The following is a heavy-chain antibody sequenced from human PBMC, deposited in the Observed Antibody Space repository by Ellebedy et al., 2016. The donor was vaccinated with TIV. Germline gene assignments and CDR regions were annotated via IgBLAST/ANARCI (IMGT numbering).Heavy chain of an antibody. CDR1: GFTFSSYS. V-gene: IGHV3-48*01. Sequence: GGSLRLXXAASGFTFSSYSMNWVRQAPGKGLEWVSYISSSGSTIYYADSVKGRFTISRDNSKNTLYLQMNSLRAEDTAVYFCAMDYGDYEGGDYWGQGTLVTVS. CDR3: AMDYGDYEGGDY. CDR2: ISSSGSTI. J-gene: IGHJ4*02. D-gene: IGHD4-17*01.